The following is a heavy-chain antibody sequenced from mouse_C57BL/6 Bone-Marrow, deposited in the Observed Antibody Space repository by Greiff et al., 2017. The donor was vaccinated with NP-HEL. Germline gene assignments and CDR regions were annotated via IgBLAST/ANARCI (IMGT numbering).Heavy chain of an antibody. CDR2: IDPENGDT. D-gene: IGHD1-1*01. CDR3: TTGGSSPYAMDY. V-gene: IGHV14-4*01. CDR1: GFNIKDDY. Sequence: EVQGVESGAELVRPGASVKLSCTVSGFNIKDDYMHWVKQRPEQGLEWIGWIDPENGDTEYASKFQGKATITADTSSNTAYLQLSSLTSEDTAVYYGTTGGSSPYAMDYWGQGTSVTVSS. J-gene: IGHJ4*01.